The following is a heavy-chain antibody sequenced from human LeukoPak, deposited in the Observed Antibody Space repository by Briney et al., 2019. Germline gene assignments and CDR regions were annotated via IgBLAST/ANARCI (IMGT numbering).Heavy chain of an antibody. CDR1: GYTFTSYY. CDR2: INPNSGGT. CDR3: ARVGTFDRKFDY. J-gene: IGHJ4*02. D-gene: IGHD2/OR15-2a*01. V-gene: IGHV1-2*02. Sequence: ASVEVSCKASGYTFTSYYMHWVRQAPGQGVEWMGWINPNSGGTNYAQKFQGRVTMTRDTSISTAYMELSRLRSDDTAVYYCARVGTFDRKFDYWGQGTLVTVSS.